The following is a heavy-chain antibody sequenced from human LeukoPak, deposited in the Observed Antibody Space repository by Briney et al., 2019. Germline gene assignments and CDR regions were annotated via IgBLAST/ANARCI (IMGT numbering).Heavy chain of an antibody. J-gene: IGHJ6*02. CDR2: INHSGST. CDR3: ARGLVVVAANPPLGTGMDV. V-gene: IGHV4-34*01. CDR1: GGSFSGYY. D-gene: IGHD2-15*01. Sequence: PSETLSLTCAVYGGSFSGYYWSWIRQPPGKGLEWIWEINHSGSTNYNPSLKSRVTISVDTSKNQFSLKLSSVTAADTAVYYCARGLVVVAANPPLGTGMDVWGQGTTVTVSS.